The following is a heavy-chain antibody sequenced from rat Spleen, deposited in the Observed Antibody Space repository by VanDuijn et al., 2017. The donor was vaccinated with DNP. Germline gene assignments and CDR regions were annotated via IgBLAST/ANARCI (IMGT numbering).Heavy chain of an antibody. CDR1: GFTFNNYW. V-gene: IGHV5-31*01. CDR3: ARWNSGHFDY. D-gene: IGHD4-3*01. Sequence: EVQLVETGGGLVQPGRSLKLSCVASGFTFNNYWMAWIRQVPGKGLEWVASITRSGGSPFYPDSVKDRFTISRDNAKNTLYLQMNSLRSEDMATYYCARWNSGHFDYWGQGVMVPVSS. CDR2: ITRSGGSP. J-gene: IGHJ2*01.